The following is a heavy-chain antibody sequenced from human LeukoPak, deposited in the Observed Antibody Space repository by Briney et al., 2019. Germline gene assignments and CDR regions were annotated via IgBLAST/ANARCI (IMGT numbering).Heavy chain of an antibody. CDR1: GFTFSDYY. CDR2: ISSSSSYT. V-gene: IGHV3-11*06. D-gene: IGHD1-20*01. J-gene: IGHJ4*02. Sequence: PGGSLRLSCAASGFTFSDYYMSWIRQPPGKGLEWVSYISSSSSYTNYADSVKGRFTISRDSAKNSLYLQMNSLRAEDTAMNYCARVITGTTWAPDYWGQGTLVTVSS. CDR3: ARVITGTTWAPDY.